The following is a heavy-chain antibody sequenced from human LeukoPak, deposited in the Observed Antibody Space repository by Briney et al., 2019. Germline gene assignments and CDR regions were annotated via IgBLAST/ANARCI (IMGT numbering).Heavy chain of an antibody. J-gene: IGHJ4*02. V-gene: IGHV3-48*03. D-gene: IGHD6-13*01. CDR3: ATLRPRQQLVVDH. CDR1: GFTFSSYE. CDR2: ISSSGSNK. Sequence: GGSLSLSCAASGFTFSSYEVNWVRQAPGKGPEWVSYISSSGSNKYYADSVKGRFTIYRDNALNSLYLQMSSLRDEDTAVYYCATLRPRQQLVVDHWGQGTLVTVSS.